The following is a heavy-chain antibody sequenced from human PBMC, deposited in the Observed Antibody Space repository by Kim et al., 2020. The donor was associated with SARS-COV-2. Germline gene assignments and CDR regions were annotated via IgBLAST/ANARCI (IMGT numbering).Heavy chain of an antibody. J-gene: IGHJ4*02. D-gene: IGHD2-2*03. V-gene: IGHV5-51*01. CDR3: ARHLDNGGGDFDY. Sequence: YSPSFQGQVTISADKSVSTAYLQWGSLKASDTAMYYCARHLDNGGGDFDYWGQGTLVTVSS.